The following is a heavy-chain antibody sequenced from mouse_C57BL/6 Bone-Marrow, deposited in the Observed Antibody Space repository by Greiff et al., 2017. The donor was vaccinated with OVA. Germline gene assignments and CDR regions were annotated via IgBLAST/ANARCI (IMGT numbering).Heavy chain of an antibody. Sequence: QVQLKECGPGILQPSQTLSLTCSFSGFPLSPFGMGVGWIRQPSGKGLEWLVHLWCYGDKNYNPALKSLLTISKDTSKNQVFLKIANVDTADTATYYCARILYDSWFAYWGQGTLVTVSA. CDR2: LWCYGDK. J-gene: IGHJ3*01. CDR1: GFPLSPFGMG. D-gene: IGHD2-12*01. CDR3: ARILYDSWFAY. V-gene: IGHV8-8*01.